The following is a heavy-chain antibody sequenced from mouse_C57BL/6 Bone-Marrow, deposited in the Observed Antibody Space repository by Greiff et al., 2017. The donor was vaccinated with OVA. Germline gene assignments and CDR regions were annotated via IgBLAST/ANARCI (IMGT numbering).Heavy chain of an antibody. CDR2: IDPENGDT. CDR3: TTGGLLNAMDD. CDR1: GFNIKDDY. V-gene: IGHV14-4*01. Sequence: VQLQQSGAELVRPGASVKLSCTASGFNIKDDYMHWVKQRPEQGLEWIGWIDPENGDTEYASKFQGKATITADTSSNTAYLQLSSLTSEDTAVDYCTTGGLLNAMDDWGQGNSGTVAS. D-gene: IGHD2-3*01. J-gene: IGHJ4*01.